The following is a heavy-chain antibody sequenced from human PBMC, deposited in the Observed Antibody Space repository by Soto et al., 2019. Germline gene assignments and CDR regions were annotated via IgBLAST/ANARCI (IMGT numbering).Heavy chain of an antibody. CDR1: GGSISSYY. D-gene: IGHD3-3*01. CDR3: ARTYYGDYFDY. CDR2: IYHNGNT. J-gene: IGHJ4*02. Sequence: SETLSLTCTVSGGSISSYYWTWIRQPPGKGLEYIGYIYHNGNTNYNPSLKSRVTISKDTSKNQVVLTMTNMDPVDTATYYCARTYYGDYFDYWGQGTLVTVSS. V-gene: IGHV4-59*01.